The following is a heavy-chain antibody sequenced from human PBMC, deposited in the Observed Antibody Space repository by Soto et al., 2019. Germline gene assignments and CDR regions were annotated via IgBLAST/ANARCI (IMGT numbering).Heavy chain of an antibody. CDR2: SYYSGST. CDR1: GGSVIIGSYY. CDR3: ARDSDGMDV. Sequence: PLDTLCVTRTVPGGSVIIGSYYWIWIRQPPGKGLEGIGDSYYSGSTHYNPSLKSRDTISVDTSKNQFSLKLSSVTAEDTAVYHCARDSDGMDVWGQGTTVTVSS. J-gene: IGHJ6*02. V-gene: IGHV4-61*01.